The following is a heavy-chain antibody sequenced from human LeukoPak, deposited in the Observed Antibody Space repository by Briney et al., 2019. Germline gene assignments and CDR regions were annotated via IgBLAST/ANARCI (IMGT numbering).Heavy chain of an antibody. CDR2: ISYDERDV. J-gene: IGHJ4*02. CDR3: ASLKEWLLLGGFDY. D-gene: IGHD3-22*01. Sequence: GGSLRLSCAASGFTFSSYAMSWVRQAPGKGLEWVAAISYDERDVYYADSVKGRFAISRDNSKDILYLQMNGLRLEDTAIYYCASLKEWLLLGGFDYWGQGALVTVSS. V-gene: IGHV3-30*03. CDR1: GFTFSSYA.